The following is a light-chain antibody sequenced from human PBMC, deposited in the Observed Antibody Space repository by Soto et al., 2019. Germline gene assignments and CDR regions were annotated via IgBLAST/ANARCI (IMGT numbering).Light chain of an antibody. CDR3: QSYDFGLSAHNYV. Sequence: QSVLTQPTSVSGAPGQRVTISCTGSSSNIGAGYDVHWYQQFPGTAPRLLIYANNNRPSGVPDRFSGSKSGTSASLAITGLQADDEAEYYCQSYDFGLSAHNYVFGTGTKVTV. CDR2: ANN. J-gene: IGLJ1*01. V-gene: IGLV1-40*01. CDR1: SSNIGAGYD.